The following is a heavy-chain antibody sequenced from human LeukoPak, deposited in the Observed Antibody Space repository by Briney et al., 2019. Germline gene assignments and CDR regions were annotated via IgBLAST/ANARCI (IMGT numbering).Heavy chain of an antibody. CDR2: INPSGGST. J-gene: IGHJ6*03. Sequence: EASVKVSCKASGGTFTSYYMHWVRQAPGQGLEWMGIINPSGGSTSYAQKFQGRVTMTRDTSTSTVYMELSSLRSEDTAVYYCARERQQLAYYMDVWGKGTTVTVSS. CDR1: GGTFTSYY. V-gene: IGHV1-46*01. D-gene: IGHD6-13*01. CDR3: ARERQQLAYYMDV.